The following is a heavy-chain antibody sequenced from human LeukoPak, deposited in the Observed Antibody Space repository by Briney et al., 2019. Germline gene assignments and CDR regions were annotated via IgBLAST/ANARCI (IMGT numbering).Heavy chain of an antibody. CDR3: AKDPRDIVVVPAAILGAFDI. J-gene: IGHJ3*02. CDR1: GFTFSSYA. CDR2: ISGSGGST. V-gene: IGHV3-23*01. Sequence: GGSLRLSCAASGFTFSSYAMSWVRQAPGKGLEWVSAISGSGGSTYYADSVKGRFTISRDNSKNTLYLQMNSLRAEDTAVYYCAKDPRDIVVVPAAILGAFDIWGQGTMVTVSS. D-gene: IGHD2-2*01.